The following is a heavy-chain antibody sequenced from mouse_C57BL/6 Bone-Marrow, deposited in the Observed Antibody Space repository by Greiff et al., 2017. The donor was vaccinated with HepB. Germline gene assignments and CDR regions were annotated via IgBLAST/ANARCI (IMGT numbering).Heavy chain of an antibody. J-gene: IGHJ1*03. V-gene: IGHV1-19*01. Sequence: VQLKQSGPVLVKPGASVKMSCKASGYTFTDYYMNWVKQSHGKSLEWIGVINPYNGGTSYNQKFKGKATLTVDKSSSTAYMELNSLTSEDSAVYYCARDGSSPYWYFDVWGTGTTVTVSS. CDR3: ARDGSSPYWYFDV. CDR2: INPYNGGT. D-gene: IGHD1-1*01. CDR1: GYTFTDYY.